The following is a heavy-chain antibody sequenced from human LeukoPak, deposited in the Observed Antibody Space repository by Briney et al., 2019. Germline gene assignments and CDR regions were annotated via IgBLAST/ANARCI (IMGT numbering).Heavy chain of an antibody. V-gene: IGHV4-34*01. Sequence: SETLSLTCAVYGGSFSGYYWSWIRQPPGRGLEWIGEINHSGSTNYNPSLKSRVTISVDTSKNQFSLKLSSVTAADTAVYYCTRETSLRYYDFWSGWDYWGQGTLVTVSS. CDR2: INHSGST. CDR3: TRETSLRYYDFWSGWDY. J-gene: IGHJ4*02. D-gene: IGHD3-3*01. CDR1: GGSFSGYY.